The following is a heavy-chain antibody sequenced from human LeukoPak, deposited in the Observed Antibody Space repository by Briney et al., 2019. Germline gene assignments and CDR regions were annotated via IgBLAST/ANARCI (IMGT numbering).Heavy chain of an antibody. CDR1: GGSISSYY. J-gene: IGHJ4*02. V-gene: IGHV4-59*08. D-gene: IGHD3-3*01. CDR3: ARQPVERLRFLEWLPQPLFDY. Sequence: PSETLSLTCTVSGGSISSYYWSWIRQPPGKGLEWIGYIYYSGSTNYNPSLKSRVTISVDTSKSQFSLKLSSVTAADTAVYYCARQPVERLRFLEWLPQPLFDYWGQGTLVTVSS. CDR2: IYYSGST.